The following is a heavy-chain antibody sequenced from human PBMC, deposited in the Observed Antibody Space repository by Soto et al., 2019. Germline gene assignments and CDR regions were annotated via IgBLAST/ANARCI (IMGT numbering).Heavy chain of an antibody. CDR1: GGTFSSYA. D-gene: IGHD3-22*01. J-gene: IGHJ6*02. CDR2: IIPIFGTA. Sequence: GASVKVSCKASGGTFSSYAISWVRQAPGQGLEWMGGIIPIFGTANYAQKFQGRVTITADESTSTAYMELSSLRSEDTAVYYCARVMYYYDSSGYSPQYYYYYYGMDVWGQGTTVTVSS. CDR3: ARVMYYYDSSGYSPQYYYYYYGMDV. V-gene: IGHV1-69*13.